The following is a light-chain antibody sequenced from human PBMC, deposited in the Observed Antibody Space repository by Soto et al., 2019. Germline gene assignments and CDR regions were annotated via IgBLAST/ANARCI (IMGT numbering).Light chain of an antibody. J-gene: IGLJ2*01. CDR2: SNN. CDR1: SSNIGAGYD. Sequence: QSVLTQPPSVSGAPGQRVTISCTGSSSNIGAGYDVHWYKQLPGTAPKLLIYSNNQRPSGVPDRFSGSKSGTSASLAISGLRSEDEADYYCAAWDDSLNVVFGGGTKVTVL. CDR3: AAWDDSLNVV. V-gene: IGLV1-47*02.